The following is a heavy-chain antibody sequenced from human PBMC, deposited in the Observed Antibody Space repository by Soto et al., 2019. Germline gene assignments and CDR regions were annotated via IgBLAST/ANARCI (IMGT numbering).Heavy chain of an antibody. J-gene: IGHJ5*02. D-gene: IGHD2-2*01. Sequence: QVQLVQSGAEVKKPGSSVKVSCKASGGTFSSYTISWVRQAHVQGLEWMGRIIPILGIANYAQKFQGRVTITADKSTSTAYMELSSLRSEDTAVYYCARSGVPAARGWFDPWGQGTLVTVSS. CDR2: IIPILGIA. CDR3: ARSGVPAARGWFDP. CDR1: GGTFSSYT. V-gene: IGHV1-69*02.